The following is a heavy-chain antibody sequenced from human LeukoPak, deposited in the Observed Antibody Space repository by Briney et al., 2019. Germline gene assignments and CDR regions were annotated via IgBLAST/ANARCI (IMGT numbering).Heavy chain of an antibody. CDR1: GFTFSNAW. J-gene: IGHJ4*02. V-gene: IGHV3-15*01. CDR2: IKSKTYGETT. CDR3: TTDPWHGDFNY. Sequence: GGSLRLSCAASGFTFSNAWMSWVRQAPGKGLEWAGRIKSKTYGETTDYAAPVKGRFTISRDDSENTLYLQMNSLKTEDTAVYYCTTDPWHGDFNYWGQGTLVTVSS. D-gene: IGHD4-17*01.